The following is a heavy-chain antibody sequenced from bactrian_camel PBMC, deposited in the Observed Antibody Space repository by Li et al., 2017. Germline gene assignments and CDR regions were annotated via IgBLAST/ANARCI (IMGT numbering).Heavy chain of an antibody. J-gene: IGHJ4*01. CDR2: TNIGGTDT. D-gene: IGHD6*01. V-gene: IGHV3S6*01. CDR1: GFTFSDYA. CDR3: AADPRRCTVVAGSGELYGLGGGHSKY. Sequence: QVQLVESGGGLVQPGGSLRLSCAASGFTFSDYAMYWVRQVPGKVFEWVASTNIGGTDTYYADSVKGRFTISLDDAKNTVFLQMNNLKEEDTAMYYCAADPRRCTVVAGSGELYGLGGGHSKYWGQGTQVTVS.